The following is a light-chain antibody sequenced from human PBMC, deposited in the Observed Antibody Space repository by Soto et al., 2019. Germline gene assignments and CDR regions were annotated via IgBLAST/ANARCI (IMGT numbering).Light chain of an antibody. J-gene: IGLJ2*01. V-gene: IGLV1-40*01. CDR1: SSNIGAGYD. Sequence: QSVLTQPPSVSGAPGQRVTISCTGSSSNIGAGYDVHWYQQLPGTAPKLLIYGNSNRPSGVPDRFSGSKSGTSASLAITGLQAEDDADYYCQSYDSSLRANVIFGGGTKLTVL. CDR2: GNS. CDR3: QSYDSSLRANVI.